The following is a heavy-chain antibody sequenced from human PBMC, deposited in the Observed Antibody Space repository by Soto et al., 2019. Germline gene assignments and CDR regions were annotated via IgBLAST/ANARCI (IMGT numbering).Heavy chain of an antibody. CDR1: GGSISSSNW. J-gene: IGHJ6*02. CDR2: IYHSGST. V-gene: IGHV4-4*02. Sequence: PSETLSLTCAVSGGSISSSNWWSWVRQPPGKGLEWIGEIYHSGSTNYNPSLKSRVTISVDKSKNQFSLKLSSVTAADTAVYYCAREEDPDYYYYGMDVWGQGTTVTVSS. D-gene: IGHD2-15*01. CDR3: AREEDPDYYYYGMDV.